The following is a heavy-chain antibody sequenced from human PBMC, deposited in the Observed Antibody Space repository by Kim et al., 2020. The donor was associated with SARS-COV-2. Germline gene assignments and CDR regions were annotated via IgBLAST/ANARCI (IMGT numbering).Heavy chain of an antibody. D-gene: IGHD2-15*01. Sequence: SLKSRVTISVDTSKNQFSLKLSSVTAADTAVYYCARVSAIVEDYYGMDVWGQGTTVTVSS. J-gene: IGHJ6*02. CDR3: ARVSAIVEDYYGMDV. V-gene: IGHV4-59*01.